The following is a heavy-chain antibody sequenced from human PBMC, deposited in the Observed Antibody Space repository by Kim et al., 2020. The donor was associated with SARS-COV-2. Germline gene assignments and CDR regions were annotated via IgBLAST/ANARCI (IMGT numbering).Heavy chain of an antibody. V-gene: IGHV1-69*13. Sequence: SVKVSCKASGGTFSSYAISWVRQAPGQGLEWMGGIIPIFGTANYAQKFQGRVTITADESTSTAYMELSSLRSEDTAVYYCARDLYSGSYGYYFDYWGQGTLVTVSS. CDR2: IIPIFGTA. D-gene: IGHD1-26*01. CDR1: GGTFSSYA. J-gene: IGHJ4*02. CDR3: ARDLYSGSYGYYFDY.